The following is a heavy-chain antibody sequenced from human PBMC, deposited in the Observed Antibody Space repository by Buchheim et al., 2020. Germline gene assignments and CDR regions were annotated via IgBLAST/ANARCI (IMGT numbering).Heavy chain of an antibody. CDR2: ISASGGST. D-gene: IGHD4-23*01. CDR1: GFTFSSYA. J-gene: IGHJ2*01. Sequence: EVQLLESGGDLVQPGGSLRLSCAASGFTFSSYAMTWVRQAPGKGLEWVSGISASGGSTYYADSVKGRFTISRDNSKNTLYLQMNSLRAEDTAVFYCAGHNGGNSGWYFDFWGRGTL. CDR3: AGHNGGNSGWYFDF. V-gene: IGHV3-23*01.